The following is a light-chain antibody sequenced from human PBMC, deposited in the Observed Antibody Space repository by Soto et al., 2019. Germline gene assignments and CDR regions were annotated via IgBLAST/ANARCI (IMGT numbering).Light chain of an antibody. J-gene: IGLJ2*01. Sequence: QSALTQPASVSGSPGQSITISCTGTSSDVGSYNLVSWYQHHPGKVPKVMIYEDSRRPSGVSNRFSGSKSGNTASLTISGLQAEDEADYYCCSYAGSSTVVFGGGTKVTVL. CDR2: EDS. CDR1: SSDVGSYNL. CDR3: CSYAGSSTVV. V-gene: IGLV2-23*01.